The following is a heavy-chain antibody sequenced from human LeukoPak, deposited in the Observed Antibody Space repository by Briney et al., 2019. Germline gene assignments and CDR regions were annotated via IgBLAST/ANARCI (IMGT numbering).Heavy chain of an antibody. J-gene: IGHJ3*02. CDR3: ARDLSATSDAFHI. V-gene: IGHV4-39*07. D-gene: IGHD1-26*01. CDR2: ISFSGST. Sequence: SETLSLTCTVSGGSISSDSFYWGWIRQPPGKGLEWIGTISFSGSTYYNPSLKSRVTISLDTSKSQFSLKLSFVTAADTAVYYCARDLSATSDAFHIWGQGTMVTVSS. CDR1: GGSISSDSFY.